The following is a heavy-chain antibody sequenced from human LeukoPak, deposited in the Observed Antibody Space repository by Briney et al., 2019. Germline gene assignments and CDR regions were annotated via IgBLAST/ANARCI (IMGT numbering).Heavy chain of an antibody. J-gene: IGHJ3*02. CDR2: ISWNSGRI. D-gene: IGHD3-22*01. CDR1: GFTFDDYA. Sequence: PGGSLRLSCAASGFTFDDYAMHWVRQAPGKGLEWVSGISWNSGRIGYADSVKGRFTISRDNAKNSLYLQMNSLRVEDTALYYCAKYKGYYDDSSGSQSDAFDIWGQGTMVTVSS. CDR3: AKYKGYYDDSSGSQSDAFDI. V-gene: IGHV3-9*01.